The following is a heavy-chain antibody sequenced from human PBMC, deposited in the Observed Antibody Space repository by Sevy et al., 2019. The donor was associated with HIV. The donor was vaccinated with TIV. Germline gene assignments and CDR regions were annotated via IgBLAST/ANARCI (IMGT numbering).Heavy chain of an antibody. J-gene: IGHJ4*02. Sequence: GESLKISCAASGFTFSSYGMHWVRQAPGKGLEWVAVIWYDGSNKYYADSVKGRFTISRDNSKNTLYLQMNSLRAEDTAVYYCAKVERGIAAAGSSKGGDHLNFYYFDYWGQGTLVTVSS. CDR3: AKVERGIAAAGSSKGGDHLNFYYFDY. V-gene: IGHV3-33*06. D-gene: IGHD6-13*01. CDR1: GFTFSSYG. CDR2: IWYDGSNK.